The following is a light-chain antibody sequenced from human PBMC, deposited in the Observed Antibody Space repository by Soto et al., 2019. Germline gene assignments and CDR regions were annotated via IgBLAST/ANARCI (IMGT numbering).Light chain of an antibody. J-gene: IGKJ3*01. Sequence: DIQMTQSPSSLSASVGDRVTITCRASQSISSYLNWYQQKPGEAPKLLIYTAPSLQSGVPSRFRVRGSGTDYTLTISTLQPEDFATYYCQLSYSTLTFGSGTKVHVE. CDR2: TAP. CDR1: QSISSY. CDR3: QLSYSTLT. V-gene: IGKV1-39*01.